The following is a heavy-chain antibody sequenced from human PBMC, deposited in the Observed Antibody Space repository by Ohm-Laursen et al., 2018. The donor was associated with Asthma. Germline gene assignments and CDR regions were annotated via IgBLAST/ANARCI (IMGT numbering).Heavy chain of an antibody. CDR3: ATERRSGYGDYVYWFDP. CDR1: GFTFSSYA. J-gene: IGHJ5*02. CDR2: ISYDGSNK. V-gene: IGHV3-30*04. Sequence: SLRLSCSASGFTFSSYAMHWVRQAPGKGLEWVAVISYDGSNKYYADSVKGRFTIFRDNSKNTLYLQMNSLRAEDTAVYYCATERRSGYGDYVYWFDPWGQGTLVTVSS. D-gene: IGHD4-17*01.